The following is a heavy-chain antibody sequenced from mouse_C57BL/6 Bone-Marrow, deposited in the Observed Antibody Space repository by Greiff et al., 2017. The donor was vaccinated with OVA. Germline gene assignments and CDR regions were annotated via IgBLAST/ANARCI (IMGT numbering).Heavy chain of an antibody. CDR1: GFNIKDDY. CDR2: IDPENGDT. CDR3: TPFLLLLFYFDY. D-gene: IGHD1-1*01. J-gene: IGHJ2*01. V-gene: IGHV14-4*01. Sequence: EVQLQQSGAELVRPGASVKLSCTASGFNIKDDYMHWVKQRPEQGLEWIGWIDPENGDTEYASKFQGKATITADTSSNTAYLQLSSLTSEDTAVYYCTPFLLLLFYFDYWGQGTTLTVSS.